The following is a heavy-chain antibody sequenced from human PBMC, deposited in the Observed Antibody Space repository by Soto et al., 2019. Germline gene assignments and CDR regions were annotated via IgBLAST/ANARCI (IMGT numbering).Heavy chain of an antibody. J-gene: IGHJ6*02. Sequence: PGGSLRLSCAGSGFTLSDHYIDWVRQAPGKGLEWVGRSRDKAQGYSTAYAASVKGRFTTSRDESKNSVYLQMNSLKTEDTAVYYCTRIKEWLIRRRFRYYGMDVWGQGTTVTVSS. CDR2: SRDKAQGYST. CDR3: TRIKEWLIRRRFRYYGMDV. D-gene: IGHD6-19*01. CDR1: GFTLSDHY. V-gene: IGHV3-72*01.